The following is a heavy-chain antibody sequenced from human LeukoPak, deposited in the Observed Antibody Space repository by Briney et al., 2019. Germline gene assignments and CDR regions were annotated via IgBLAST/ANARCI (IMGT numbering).Heavy chain of an antibody. J-gene: IGHJ4*02. V-gene: IGHV3-21*01. CDR2: ISSCSSYI. CDR1: GFTFSSYS. Sequence: KPGGSLRLSCAASGFTFSSYSMNWVRQAPAKGLGWVSSISSCSSYIYSADSVKGRFTISRDNAKNSLYLQMNSLRAEDTAVYYCALGDYGAPFDYWGQGTLVTVSS. D-gene: IGHD4-17*01. CDR3: ALGDYGAPFDY.